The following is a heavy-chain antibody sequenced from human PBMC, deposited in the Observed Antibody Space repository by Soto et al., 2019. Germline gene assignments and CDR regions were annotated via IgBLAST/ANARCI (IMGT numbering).Heavy chain of an antibody. Sequence: EVQLVESGGGLVKPGGSLRLSCAASGFTFSSYSMNWVRQAPGKGLEWVSSISSSSSYIYYADSVKGRFTISRDNAKNSLYLQMNSLRAEDTAVYYCAREGILWFGEFADYYYYYGMDVWGQGTTVTVSS. D-gene: IGHD3-10*01. CDR3: AREGILWFGEFADYYYYYGMDV. J-gene: IGHJ6*02. CDR2: ISSSSSYI. CDR1: GFTFSSYS. V-gene: IGHV3-21*01.